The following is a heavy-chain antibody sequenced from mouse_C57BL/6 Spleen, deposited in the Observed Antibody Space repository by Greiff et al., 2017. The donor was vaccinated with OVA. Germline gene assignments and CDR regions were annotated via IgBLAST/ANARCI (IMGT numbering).Heavy chain of an antibody. D-gene: IGHD1-1*01. Sequence: QVQLQQSGADLARPGASVKMSCKASGYTFTSYTMHWVKQRPGQGLEWIGYINPSSGYTKYNQKFKDKATLTADKSSSTAYMQLSSLTSEDSAVYYCARYGSSYWYFDVWGTGTTVTVSS. V-gene: IGHV1-4*01. CDR3: ARYGSSYWYFDV. CDR2: INPSSGYT. CDR1: GYTFTSYT. J-gene: IGHJ1*03.